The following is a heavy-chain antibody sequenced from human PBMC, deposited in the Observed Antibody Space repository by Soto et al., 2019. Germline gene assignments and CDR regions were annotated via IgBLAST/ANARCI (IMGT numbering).Heavy chain of an antibody. CDR3: ARPGIVDFWSGYSYYYGMDV. D-gene: IGHD3-3*01. CDR1: GGSISSSSYY. Sequence: SETLSLTCTVSGGSISSSSYYWGWIRQPPGKGLEWIGSIYYSGSTYYNPSLKSRVTISVDTSKNQFSLKLSSVTAADTAVYYCARPGIVDFWSGYSYYYGMDVWGQGTTVTVYS. V-gene: IGHV4-39*01. CDR2: IYYSGST. J-gene: IGHJ6*02.